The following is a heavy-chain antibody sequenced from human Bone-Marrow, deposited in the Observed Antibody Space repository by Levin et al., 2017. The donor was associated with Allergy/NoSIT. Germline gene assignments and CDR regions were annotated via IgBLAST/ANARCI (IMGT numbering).Heavy chain of an antibody. V-gene: IGHV3-74*03. CDR3: VRGTTAWMGMDY. Sequence: GESLKISCGASGFTITTFWMHWVRRGPGQGLMCISRISPDGNDRMYADAVKGRFTISRDNSKNTIYLEMNSLRDEDTAVYYCVRGTTAWMGMDYWGQGAQVTVSS. J-gene: IGHJ4*02. CDR1: GFTITTFW. D-gene: IGHD1-14*01. CDR2: ISPDGNDR.